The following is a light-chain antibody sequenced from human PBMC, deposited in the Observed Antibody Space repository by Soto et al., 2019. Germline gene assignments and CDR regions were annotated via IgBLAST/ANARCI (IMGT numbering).Light chain of an antibody. CDR3: QQYNNWPRT. CDR2: GAS. J-gene: IGKJ1*01. Sequence: EIVLTQSPATLSSSPGETATLSCRASQSVSSNLAWYQQKPGQAPRLLIYGASTRATGIPARFSGSGSGTEFTLTISSLQSEDFAVYYCQQYNNWPRTFGQGTKVDIK. V-gene: IGKV3-15*01. CDR1: QSVSSN.